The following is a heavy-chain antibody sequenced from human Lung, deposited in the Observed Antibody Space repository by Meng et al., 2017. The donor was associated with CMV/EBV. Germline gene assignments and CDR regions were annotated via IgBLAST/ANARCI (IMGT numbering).Heavy chain of an antibody. CDR2: INHSGGT. J-gene: IGHJ3*02. CDR3: LRGPQVSWLRSRLAAFDI. V-gene: IGHV4-34*01. Sequence: SXTXSLXCAVYGGSFSSYYWTWIRQPPGKGLEWIGEINHSGGTNYKPSLKSRVAILVDTSKDQFSLKLSSLTAADTAVYYCLRGPQVSWLRSRLAAFDIWGQGXMVTVSS. CDR1: GGSFSSYY. D-gene: IGHD5-12*01.